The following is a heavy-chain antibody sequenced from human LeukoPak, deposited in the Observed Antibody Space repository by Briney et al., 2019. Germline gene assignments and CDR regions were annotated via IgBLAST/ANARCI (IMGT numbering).Heavy chain of an antibody. CDR2: SYYSGST. V-gene: IGHV4-61*01. CDR1: GGSVSSGSYY. J-gene: IGHJ3*02. Sequence: PSETLSLTCTVSGGSVSSGSYYWSWIRQPPGKGLEWIGYSYYSGSTNYNPSLQSRVSISVDTSKNQFSLKLSSVTAADTAVYYCARSAIDAFDIWGQGTMVTVSS. CDR3: ARSAIDAFDI. D-gene: IGHD6-25*01.